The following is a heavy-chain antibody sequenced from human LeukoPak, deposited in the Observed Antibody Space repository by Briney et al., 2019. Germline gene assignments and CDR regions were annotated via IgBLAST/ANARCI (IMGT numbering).Heavy chain of an antibody. J-gene: IGHJ2*01. CDR2: INSSGRT. V-gene: IGHV4-4*08. Sequence: PSETLSLTCTVSSGVYMSNYYWTVIRQSPGKGLEWIGYIAYINSSGRTNYNPSLKSRISISIDTSKNQISLNVSSVTSGDTGMYYCERPASHCSGGSCTSDWYFGLWGRGTLVTVSS. CDR3: ERPASHCSGGSCTSDWYFGL. CDR1: SGVYMSNYY. D-gene: IGHD2-15*01.